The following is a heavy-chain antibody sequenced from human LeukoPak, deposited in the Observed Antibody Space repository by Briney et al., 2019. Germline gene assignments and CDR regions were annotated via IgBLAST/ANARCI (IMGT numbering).Heavy chain of an antibody. CDR3: ARVDGYYYYYMDV. J-gene: IGHJ6*03. D-gene: IGHD5-24*01. CDR2: IYSGGST. Sequence: GGSLRLSCAASGFTVSSNYMSWVRQAPGKGREGVSVIYSGGSTYYADSVKGRFTISRDNSKNTLYLQMNSLRAEDTAVYYCARVDGYYYYYMDVWGKGTTVTVSS. CDR1: GFTVSSNY. V-gene: IGHV3-53*01.